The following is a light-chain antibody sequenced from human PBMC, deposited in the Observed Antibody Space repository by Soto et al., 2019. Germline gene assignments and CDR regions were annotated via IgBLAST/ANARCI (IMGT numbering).Light chain of an antibody. V-gene: IGKV2-24*01. CDR1: QSLVYSDGDTY. J-gene: IGKJ1*01. CDR2: QIS. Sequence: DVVLTQTPLSSPVTRGQPASISCRSSQSLVYSDGDTYLSWLQQRPGQPPRLLIYQISNRFSGVPDRFSGSGAGTDFTLKISRVEAEDVGVYCMQFAHFPRTFGQGTKLE. CDR3: MQFAHFPRT.